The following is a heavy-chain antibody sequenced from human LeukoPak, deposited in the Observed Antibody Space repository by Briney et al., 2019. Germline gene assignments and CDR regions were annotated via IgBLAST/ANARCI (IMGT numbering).Heavy chain of an antibody. V-gene: IGHV1-18*01. CDR3: ARGLGDYYDSSGYYRVELELDI. Sequence: ASVKVSCKASGYTFTSYGISWARQAPGQGLEWMGLISAYNGNTNYAQKLQGRVTMTTDTSTSTAYMELRSLRSDDTAVYYCARGLGDYYDSSGYYRVELELDIWGQGTMVTVSS. D-gene: IGHD3-22*01. CDR2: ISAYNGNT. CDR1: GYTFTSYG. J-gene: IGHJ3*02.